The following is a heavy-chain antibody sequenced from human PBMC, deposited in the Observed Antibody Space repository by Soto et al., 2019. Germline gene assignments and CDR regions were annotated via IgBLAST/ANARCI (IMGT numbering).Heavy chain of an antibody. CDR1: GFTFSSSS. CDR3: AVERLVYGMGV. V-gene: IGHV1-58*01. J-gene: IGHJ6*02. Sequence: QMQRVQSGPEVRKPGTSVKVSCKASGFTFSSSSVHWVRQARGQRLEWIGWIVVGSGDTNYAQKFQERVAITRDMSTTTAYMDLSSLRSDDTAVYYCAVERLVYGMGVWGQGTTVTVSS. CDR2: IVVGSGDT.